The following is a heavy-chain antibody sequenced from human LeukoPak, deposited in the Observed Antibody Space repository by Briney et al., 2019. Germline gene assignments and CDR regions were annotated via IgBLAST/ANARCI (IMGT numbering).Heavy chain of an antibody. CDR2: IYYSGST. CDR1: GGSISSYY. V-gene: IGHV4-59*01. CDR3: ARSPFFNPENWFDP. Sequence: SETLSLTCTVSGGSISSYYWSWLRQPPGKGLEWIGYIYYSGSTNYNPSLKSRVTISVDTSKNQFSLKLSSVTAADTAVYYCARSPFFNPENWFDPWGQGTLVTVSS. J-gene: IGHJ5*02.